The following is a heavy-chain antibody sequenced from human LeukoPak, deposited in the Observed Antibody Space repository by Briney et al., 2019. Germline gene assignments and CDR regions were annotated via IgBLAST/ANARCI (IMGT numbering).Heavy chain of an antibody. CDR3: ARGYSSSWYFNWFDP. V-gene: IGHV4-39*07. CDR2: IYYSGST. J-gene: IGHJ5*02. Sequence: SETLSLTCTVSGGSISSSSYYWGWIRQHPGKGLEWIGSIYYSGSTYYNPSLKSRVTISVDTSKNQFSLKLSSVTAADTAVYYCARGYSSSWYFNWFDPWGQGTLVTVSS. D-gene: IGHD6-13*01. CDR1: GGSISSSSYY.